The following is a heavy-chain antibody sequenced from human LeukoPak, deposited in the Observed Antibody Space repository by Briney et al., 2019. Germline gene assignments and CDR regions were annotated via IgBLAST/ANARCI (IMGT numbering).Heavy chain of an antibody. CDR1: TFTFSSYS. D-gene: IGHD5-18*01. Sequence: SGGSLRLSCATSTFTFSSYSMNWVRQVPGKGLEWVSPISSGSKYIYNADSVKGRFTISRDNAKNSLYLQMNSLRAEDTAVYYCARALSYSYGSMDFWGQGTLVIVSS. CDR3: ARALSYSYGSMDF. V-gene: IGHV3-21*01. J-gene: IGHJ4*02. CDR2: ISSGSKYI.